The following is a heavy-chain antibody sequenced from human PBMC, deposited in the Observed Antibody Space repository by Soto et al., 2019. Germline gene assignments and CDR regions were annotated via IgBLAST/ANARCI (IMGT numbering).Heavy chain of an antibody. J-gene: IGHJ4*02. CDR3: VRGDGDYNDGNGYLARH. CDR1: GFTFSSYW. CDR2: IKSDGSGT. Sequence: EVQLVESGGGLVQPGGSLRLSCVASGFTFSSYWMHWVRQAPGKGPLWVSRIKSDGSGTYYADSVQGRLTISRDNAKNTLYLQMNSVRAEDTAVYYCVRGDGDYNDGNGYLARHWGQGTLVTVSS. V-gene: IGHV3-74*01. D-gene: IGHD5-18*01.